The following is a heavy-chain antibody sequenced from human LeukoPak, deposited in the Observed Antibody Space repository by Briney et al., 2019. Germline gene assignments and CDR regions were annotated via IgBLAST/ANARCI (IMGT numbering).Heavy chain of an antibody. CDR2: INHSGST. Sequence: SETPSLTCAVYGGSFSGYYWSWIRQPPGKGLEWIGEINHSGSTNYNPSLKSRVTISVDTSKNQFSLKLSSVTAADTAVYYCARNYCTGGVCYVPGWFDPWGQGTLVAVSS. CDR1: GGSFSGYY. V-gene: IGHV4-34*01. D-gene: IGHD2-8*02. J-gene: IGHJ5*02. CDR3: ARNYCTGGVCYVPGWFDP.